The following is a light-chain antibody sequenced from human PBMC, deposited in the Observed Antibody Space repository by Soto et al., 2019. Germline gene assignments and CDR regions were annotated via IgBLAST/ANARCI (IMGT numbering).Light chain of an antibody. Sequence: DIQMTQSPSSLSASVGDTVTIACRASHNISRFLNWYQQRPGKAPKLLIYAASTLQSGVPPKFSGSGSVTDFTLTITTLQPEDFATYYCQQSYSTWYSFGQGTKLEIK. V-gene: IGKV1-39*01. CDR3: QQSYSTWYS. J-gene: IGKJ2*03. CDR2: AAS. CDR1: HNISRF.